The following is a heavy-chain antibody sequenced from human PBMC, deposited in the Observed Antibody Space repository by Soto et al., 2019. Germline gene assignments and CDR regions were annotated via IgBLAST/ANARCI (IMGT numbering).Heavy chain of an antibody. D-gene: IGHD2-15*01. CDR2: ISSSGSTI. V-gene: IGHV3-11*01. CDR1: GFTFSDYY. J-gene: IGHJ6*03. Sequence: GGSLRLSCAASGFTFSDYYMSWIRQAPGKGLEWVSYISSSGSTIYYAGSVKGRFTISRDNAKNSLYLQMNSLRAEDTAVYYCASDVLIASYMDVWGKGTTVTVSS. CDR3: ASDVLIASYMDV.